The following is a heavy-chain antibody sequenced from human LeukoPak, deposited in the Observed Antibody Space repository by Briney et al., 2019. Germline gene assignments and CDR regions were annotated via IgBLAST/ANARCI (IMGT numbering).Heavy chain of an antibody. CDR2: IRTSGST. J-gene: IGHJ3*02. CDR3: ARPHRSTDFYVFDI. Sequence: SETLSLTCTVSGGSISDYYWSWIRQPPGTGLEWIGYIRTSGSTNYSPSLASRVTMSVDTSKNQISLKLRSVTAADTAVYYCARPHRSTDFYVFDIWGQGTMVTVSS. CDR1: GGSISDYY. D-gene: IGHD3/OR15-3a*01. V-gene: IGHV4-4*09.